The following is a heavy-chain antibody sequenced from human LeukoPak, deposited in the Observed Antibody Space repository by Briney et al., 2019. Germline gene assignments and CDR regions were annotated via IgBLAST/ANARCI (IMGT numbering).Heavy chain of an antibody. V-gene: IGHV3-74*01. CDR3: ARGPQWEPFDY. D-gene: IGHD1-26*01. CDR2: INSDGSST. Sequence: GGSLRLSCAASGFTFSSYWMHWVRQAPGKGLVWVSRINSDGSSTSCADSVKGRFTISRDNAKNTLYLQMNSLRAEDTAVYYCARGPQWEPFDYWGQGTLVTVSS. J-gene: IGHJ4*02. CDR1: GFTFSSYW.